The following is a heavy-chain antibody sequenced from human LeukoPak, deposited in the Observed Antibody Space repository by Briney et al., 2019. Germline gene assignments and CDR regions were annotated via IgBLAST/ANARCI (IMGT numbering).Heavy chain of an antibody. D-gene: IGHD3-3*01. J-gene: IGHJ4*02. Sequence: ASVKVSCKASGYIFSTYDIHWVRQATGQGLEWMRWVNPNSGNTDFGQKFQGRLTITRNTSISTVYMELSSLRSEDTAVYYCARQSEFLEWLYYFDSWGQGTLVTVSS. CDR3: ARQSEFLEWLYYFDS. CDR1: GYIFSTYD. V-gene: IGHV1-8*03. CDR2: VNPNSGNT.